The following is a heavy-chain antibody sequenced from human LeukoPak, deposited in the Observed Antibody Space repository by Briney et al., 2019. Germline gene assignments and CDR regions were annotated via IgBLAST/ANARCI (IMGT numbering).Heavy chain of an antibody. CDR2: IYSGGST. J-gene: IGHJ4*02. Sequence: GGSLRLSCAASGFTVSSNYMSWVRQAPGKGLEWVSVIYSGGSTYYADSVKGRFTISRDNSKNTLYLQMNSLRAEDTAVYYCAKDQGYSYGYVSYWGQGTLVTVSS. D-gene: IGHD5-18*01. V-gene: IGHV3-53*01. CDR3: AKDQGYSYGYVSY. CDR1: GFTVSSNY.